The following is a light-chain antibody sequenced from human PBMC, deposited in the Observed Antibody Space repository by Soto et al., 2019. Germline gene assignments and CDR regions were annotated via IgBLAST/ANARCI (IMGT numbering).Light chain of an antibody. J-gene: IGLJ2*01. CDR1: SSDVGGYNY. CDR3: SSYTTSSAVA. Sequence: QSALTQSASVSGSPGQSITISCTGTSSDVGGYNYVSWYQQHPDKAPKLMIFEVSNRPSGVSNRFSGSKAGNTASLTLSGRLPEDDADYYCSSYTTSSAVAFGGGTKLTVL. V-gene: IGLV2-14*01. CDR2: EVS.